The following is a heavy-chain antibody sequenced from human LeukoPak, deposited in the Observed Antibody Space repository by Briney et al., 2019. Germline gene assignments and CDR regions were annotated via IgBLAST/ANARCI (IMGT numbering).Heavy chain of an antibody. CDR2: ISSSSSYI. D-gene: IGHD2-2*01. V-gene: IGHV3-21*01. CDR3: ARDITCSSTSCQYYFDY. Sequence: GGSLRLSCAASGFTFSSYSMNWVPQAPGKGLEWVSSISSSSSYIYYADSVKGRFTISRENAKNSLYLQMNSLRAEDTAVYYCARDITCSSTSCQYYFDYWGQGTLVTVSS. CDR1: GFTFSSYS. J-gene: IGHJ4*02.